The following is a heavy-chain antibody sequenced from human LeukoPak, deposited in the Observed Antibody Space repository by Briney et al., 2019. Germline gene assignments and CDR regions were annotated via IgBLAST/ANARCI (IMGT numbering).Heavy chain of an antibody. J-gene: IGHJ4*02. CDR1: GFTFSSYS. CDR2: ISRSTSTI. D-gene: IGHD1-1*01. CDR3: ARDVNAHFDY. Sequence: GGPLRLSCAASGFTFSSYSMNWVRQAPGKGLEWVSYISRSTSTIYYADSVKGRFTISRDNAKNSLYLQMNSLRDEDTAVYYCARDVNAHFDYWGQGTLVTVSS. V-gene: IGHV3-48*02.